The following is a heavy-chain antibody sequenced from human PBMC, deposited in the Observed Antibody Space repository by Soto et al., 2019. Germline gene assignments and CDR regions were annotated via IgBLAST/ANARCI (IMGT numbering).Heavy chain of an antibody. CDR1: GFTFSSYA. CDR2: ISGSGGST. J-gene: IGHJ4*02. D-gene: IGHD3-10*01. CDR3: AKGSYYYGSGSWYYFDY. V-gene: IGHV3-23*01. Sequence: GGSLRLSCAASGFTFSSYAMSWVRQAPGKGLEWVSAISGSGGSTYYADSVKGRFTISRDNSKNTLYLQMNSLRAEDTAVYYCAKGSYYYGSGSWYYFDYWGQGTLVTVSS.